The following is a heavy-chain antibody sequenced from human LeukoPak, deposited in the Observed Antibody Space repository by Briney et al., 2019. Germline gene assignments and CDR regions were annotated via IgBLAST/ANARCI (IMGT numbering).Heavy chain of an antibody. D-gene: IGHD4-17*01. CDR2: IYYSGST. J-gene: IGHJ1*01. Sequence: SSETLSLTCTVSGGSISSYYWSWIRQPPGKGLEWIGYIYYSGSTNYNPSLKSRVTISVDTSKNQFSLKLSSVTAADTAVHYCARAYGDGLYFQHWGQGTLVTVSS. CDR3: ARAYGDGLYFQH. V-gene: IGHV4-59*01. CDR1: GGSISSYY.